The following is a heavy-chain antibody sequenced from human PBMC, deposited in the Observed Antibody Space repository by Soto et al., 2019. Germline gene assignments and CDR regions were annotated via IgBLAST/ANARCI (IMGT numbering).Heavy chain of an antibody. CDR1: GYTFTIYG. CDR2: INPFDGSR. Sequence: ASVKVSCKASGYTFTIYGIHWARQAPGQGLEWMGWINPFDGSRMFAQSFQGRVTMTRDTSTSTVYMELSSLRSEDTAMYYCARDYSGNYDVWGQGTLVTVSS. J-gene: IGHJ4*02. D-gene: IGHD1-26*01. CDR3: ARDYSGNYDV. V-gene: IGHV1-46*01.